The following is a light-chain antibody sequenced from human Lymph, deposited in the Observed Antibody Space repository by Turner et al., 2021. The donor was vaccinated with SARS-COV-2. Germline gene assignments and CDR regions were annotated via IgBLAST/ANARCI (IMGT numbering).Light chain of an antibody. CDR2: GAS. CDR1: QSVSRSF. CDR3: KQYGRSPYT. Sequence: EIVLTQSPGTQSLSPGERVTLSCRASQSVSRSFLAWYQHKPGQAPRLLIYGASSRATGIPDRFRGSGSGTDFTLTISRLEPEDFAVYYCKQYGRSPYTFGQGTKLEIK. J-gene: IGKJ2*01. V-gene: IGKV3-20*01.